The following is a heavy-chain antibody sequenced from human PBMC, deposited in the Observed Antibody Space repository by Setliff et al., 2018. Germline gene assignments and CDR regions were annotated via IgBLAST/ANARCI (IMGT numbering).Heavy chain of an antibody. Sequence: GESLKISCAASGFTFTNYIIHWVRQAPGKGLEWVAVMSLDETNKYYADSVKGRFTVSRDNSKNTLYLQMNSLRGEDTAVYYCAKDTGYYFDYWGQGTLVTVSS. CDR2: MSLDETNK. CDR1: GFTFTNYI. V-gene: IGHV3-30-3*01. J-gene: IGHJ4*02. D-gene: IGHD4-4*01. CDR3: AKDTGYYFDY.